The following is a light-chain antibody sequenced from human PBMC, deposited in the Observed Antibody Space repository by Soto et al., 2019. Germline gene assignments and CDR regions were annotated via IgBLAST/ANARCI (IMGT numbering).Light chain of an antibody. V-gene: IGKV3-11*01. CDR3: QQRSNWPPFT. CDR2: DAS. CDR1: QSVSSY. J-gene: IGKJ3*01. Sequence: EIVLTQSPANLSLSPGERATLSCRASQSVSSYLAWYQQKPGQAPRLLIYDASNRATGIPARFSGSGSGTDFTLTISSLEPEDFAVYYCQQRSNWPPFTFGPGTKVDSK.